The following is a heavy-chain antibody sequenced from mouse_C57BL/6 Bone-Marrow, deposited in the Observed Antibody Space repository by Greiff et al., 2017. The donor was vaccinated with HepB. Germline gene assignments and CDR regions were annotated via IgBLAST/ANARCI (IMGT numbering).Heavy chain of an antibody. Sequence: EVKLMESGAELVRPGASVKLSCTASGFNIKDDYMHWVKQRPEQGLEWIGWIDPENGDTEYASKFQGKATITADTSSNTAYLQLSSLTSEDTAVYYCTRSDDGYYRYWFAYWGQGTRVTVSA. CDR3: TRSDDGYYRYWFAY. CDR1: GFNIKDDY. CDR2: IDPENGDT. J-gene: IGHJ3*01. D-gene: IGHD2-3*01. V-gene: IGHV14-4*01.